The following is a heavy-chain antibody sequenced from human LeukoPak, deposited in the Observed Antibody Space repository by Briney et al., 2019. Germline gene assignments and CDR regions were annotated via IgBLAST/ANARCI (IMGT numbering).Heavy chain of an antibody. CDR1: GGSFSGYY. Sequence: SETLSLTCAVYGGSFSGYYWSWIRQPPGKGLEWIGEINHSGRTNDNPSLKSRVTISVDTSKNQFSLKLSSVTAADTAVYYCAKTYCTSISCYFDYWGQGTLVTVSS. CDR2: INHSGRT. D-gene: IGHD2-2*01. J-gene: IGHJ4*02. CDR3: AKTYCTSISCYFDY. V-gene: IGHV4-34*01.